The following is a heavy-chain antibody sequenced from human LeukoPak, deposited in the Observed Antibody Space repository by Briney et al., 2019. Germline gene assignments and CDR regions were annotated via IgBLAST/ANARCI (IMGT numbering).Heavy chain of an antibody. CDR3: ARFGRSVTMIVPVHDAFDI. J-gene: IGHJ3*02. CDR2: IYPGDSDT. D-gene: IGHD3-22*01. V-gene: IGHV5-51*01. Sequence: GESLKISCKGSGYRFTNYWIGWVRQMPGKGLEWMGIIYPGDSDTRYSPSFQGQVTISADKSISTAYLQWSSLKASDTAMYYCARFGRSVTMIVPVHDAFDIWGQGTMVTVSS. CDR1: GYRFTNYW.